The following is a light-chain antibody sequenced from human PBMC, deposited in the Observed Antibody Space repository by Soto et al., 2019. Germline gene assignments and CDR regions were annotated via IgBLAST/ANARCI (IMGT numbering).Light chain of an antibody. Sequence: EIVMTQSPATLSVSPGERATLSCRASQSVSSNLAWYQQKPGQAPRLLIYGASTRATGIPARFSGSGSGTEITLTISSLTFEYFAVSYYQQYHNWPPELTFGGGLKVDIK. CDR2: GAS. CDR1: QSVSSN. V-gene: IGKV3-15*01. CDR3: QQYHNWPPELT. J-gene: IGKJ4*01.